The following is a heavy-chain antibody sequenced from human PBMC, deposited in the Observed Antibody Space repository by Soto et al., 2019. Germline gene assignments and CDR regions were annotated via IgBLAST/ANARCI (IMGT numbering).Heavy chain of an antibody. V-gene: IGHV1-24*01. CDR1: GYTLTELS. CDR2: FDPEDGET. D-gene: IGHD2-15*01. CDR3: AAAGVCSGGSCRNWLDP. Sequence: ASVKVPCKVSGYTLTELSMHWVRQAPGKGLEWMGGFDPEDGETIYAQKFQGRVTMTEDTSTDTAYMELSSLRSEDTAVYYCAAAGVCSGGSCRNWLDPWGQGTLVTVYS. J-gene: IGHJ5*02.